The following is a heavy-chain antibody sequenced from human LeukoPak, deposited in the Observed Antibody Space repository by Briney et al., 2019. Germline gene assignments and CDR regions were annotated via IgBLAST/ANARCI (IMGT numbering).Heavy chain of an antibody. J-gene: IGHJ3*02. CDR2: ITSDSRYM. CDR1: GFTFSSYT. Sequence: GGSLRLSCVASGFTFSSYTMNWVRQAPGKGLEWVSSITSDSRYMYYADSVKGRFTISRDNAKNSLWLQMNSLRAEDTAVYYCARLVWGGGSLDVFDNWGQGTMVTVSS. CDR3: ARLVWGGGSLDVFDN. D-gene: IGHD3-16*01. V-gene: IGHV3-21*01.